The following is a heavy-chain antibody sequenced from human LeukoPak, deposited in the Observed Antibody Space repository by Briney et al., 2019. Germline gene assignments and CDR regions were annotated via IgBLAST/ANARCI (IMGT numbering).Heavy chain of an antibody. CDR1: GGSISSYY. V-gene: IGHV4-59*01. CDR2: IYYSAST. CDR3: ARYGDYVFDL. D-gene: IGHD4-17*01. Sequence: PSETLSLTCTVSGGSISSYYWSWIRQPPGKGLEWIGYIYYSASTIYNPSLKSRVTISVDTSKNQFSLKLSSVTAADTAVYYCARYGDYVFDLWGQGTLVTVSS. J-gene: IGHJ4*02.